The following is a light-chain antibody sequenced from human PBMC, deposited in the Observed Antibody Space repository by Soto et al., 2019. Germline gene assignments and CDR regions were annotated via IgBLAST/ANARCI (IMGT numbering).Light chain of an antibody. V-gene: IGKV3-20*01. CDR1: QSVSSSY. CDR2: GAS. J-gene: IGKJ5*01. Sequence: DIVLTQSPGTLSLFPGERATLSCRASQSVSSSYLAWYQQKPGQAPRLLIYGASSRATGIPDRFSGSGSGTDFTLTISRLEPEDFAVYYCQQYGSSPFTFGQGTRLEI. CDR3: QQYGSSPFT.